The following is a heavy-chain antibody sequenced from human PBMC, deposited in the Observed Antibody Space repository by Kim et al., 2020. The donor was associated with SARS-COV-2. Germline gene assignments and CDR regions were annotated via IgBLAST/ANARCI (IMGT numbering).Heavy chain of an antibody. CDR1: GFTFSSYG. V-gene: IGHV3-21*01. CDR3: ARGVLMYYFDSSGL. J-gene: IGHJ4*02. CDR2: ISTGSKFA. Sequence: GGSLRLSCAASGFTFSSYGMNWVRQVPGKGLEWVASISTGSKFASYAESLKGRFTIARDNAKNSLYLQMNSLRAEDTAVYYCARGVLMYYFDSSGLWGQGTLVTVSS. D-gene: IGHD3-22*01.